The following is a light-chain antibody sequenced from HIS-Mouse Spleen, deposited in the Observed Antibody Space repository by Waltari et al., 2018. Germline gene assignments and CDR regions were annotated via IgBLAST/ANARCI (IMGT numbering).Light chain of an antibody. CDR1: ALPKKY. CDR3: YSTDSSGNHRV. Sequence: SYELTQPPSVSVSPGQTARITCPGDALPKKYAYWSQQKSGQAPVLVIYEDSKRPSGIPERFSGYSSGTMATLTISGAQVEDEADYYCYSTDSSGNHRVFGGGTKLTVL. J-gene: IGLJ2*01. V-gene: IGLV3-10*01. CDR2: EDS.